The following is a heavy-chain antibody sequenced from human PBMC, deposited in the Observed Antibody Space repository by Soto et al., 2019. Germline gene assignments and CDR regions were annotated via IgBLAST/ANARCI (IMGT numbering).Heavy chain of an antibody. D-gene: IGHD1-26*01. CDR2: ISTYNGDR. J-gene: IGHJ4*02. CDR3: ARSRAGGTWEQYPSFYFDY. Sequence: ASVTVSCKGSGYTFTNYGIIWVRQAPGQGLEWLGWISTYNGDRDFAQKVQGRVTMTTDTSTTTAYMELRSLRSNDTAVYYCARSRAGGTWEQYPSFYFDYWGQGALVTVSS. CDR1: GYTFTNYG. V-gene: IGHV1-18*01.